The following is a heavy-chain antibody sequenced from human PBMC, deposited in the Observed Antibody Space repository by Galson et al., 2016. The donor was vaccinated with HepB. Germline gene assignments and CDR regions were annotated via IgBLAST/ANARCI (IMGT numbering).Heavy chain of an antibody. CDR3: ARLIVVVPTAPDYFDY. CDR1: GFTFSSCW. D-gene: IGHD2-2*01. CDR2: IKEDGSEK. Sequence: SLRLSCAASGFTFSSCWMTWVRQAPGQGLEWVANIKEDGSEKYYADSVKGRVTISRENAKNSLYLQMNSLRVEDTATYYCARLIVVVPTAPDYFDYWGQGTLVTVSS. J-gene: IGHJ4*02. V-gene: IGHV3-7*03.